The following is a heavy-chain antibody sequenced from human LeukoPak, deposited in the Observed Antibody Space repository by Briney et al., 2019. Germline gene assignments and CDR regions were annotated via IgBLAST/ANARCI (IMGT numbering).Heavy chain of an antibody. J-gene: IGHJ4*02. CDR3: AKGSPGSWYFFDS. Sequence: GGSLRLSCPASGFTFSSYAMSWVRQAPGTGPEWVSTISGSGDSSYYPDSVKGRFTISRDNSKNTLYLQMNSLRAEDMAVYYCAKGSPGSWYFFDSWGPGTLVTVSS. V-gene: IGHV3-23*01. CDR2: ISGSGDSS. CDR1: GFTFSSYA. D-gene: IGHD6-13*01.